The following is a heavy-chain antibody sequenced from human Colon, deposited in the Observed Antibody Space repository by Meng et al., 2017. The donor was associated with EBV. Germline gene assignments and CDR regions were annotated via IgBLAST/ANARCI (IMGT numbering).Heavy chain of an antibody. CDR1: EFTFSSYA. V-gene: IGHV3-30-3*01. J-gene: IGHJ4*02. Sequence: QVQLVDSGXGGVQPGXALRLSCAASEFTFSSYAMHWVRQAPGKGLEWVAIISYDGSNKYYADSVKGRFTISRDNSKNTLYLEMNSLRAEDTAVYYCARGQLWLDYWGQGTLVTVSS. CDR3: ARGQLWLDY. CDR2: ISYDGSNK. D-gene: IGHD5-18*01.